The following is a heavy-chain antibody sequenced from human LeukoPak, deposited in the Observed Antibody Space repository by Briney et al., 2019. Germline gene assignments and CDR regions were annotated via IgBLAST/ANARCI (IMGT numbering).Heavy chain of an antibody. V-gene: IGHV1-2*02. CDR2: INPNSGGT. J-gene: IGHJ4*02. CDR3: ARVLRRWRYSGYDSFDY. Sequence: GASVKVSCKASGYTFTCYYMHWVRQAPGQGPEWMGWINPNSGGTNYAQKFQGRVTMTRDTSISTAYMELSRLRSDDTAVYYCARVLRRWRYSGYDSFDYWGQGTLVTVSS. D-gene: IGHD5-12*01. CDR1: GYTFTCYY.